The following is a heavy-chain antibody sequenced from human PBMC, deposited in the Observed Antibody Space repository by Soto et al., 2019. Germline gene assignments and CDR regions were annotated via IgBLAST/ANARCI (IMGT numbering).Heavy chain of an antibody. Sequence: GGSLRLSCAASGFTFDDYAMHWARQAPGKGLEWVSGISWNSGSIGYADSVKGRFTISRDNAKNSLYLQMNSLRAEDTALYYCAKTRAIEDYYYMDVWGKGTTVTVSS. CDR3: AKTRAIEDYYYMDV. CDR2: ISWNSGSI. J-gene: IGHJ6*03. D-gene: IGHD2-2*02. CDR1: GFTFDDYA. V-gene: IGHV3-9*01.